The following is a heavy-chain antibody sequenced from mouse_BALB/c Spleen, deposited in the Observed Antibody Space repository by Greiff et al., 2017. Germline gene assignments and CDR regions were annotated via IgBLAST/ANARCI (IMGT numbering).Heavy chain of an antibody. CDR3: ARAQLGLRGFAY. CDR2: ISYDGSN. J-gene: IGHJ3*01. Sequence: EVKLMESGPGLVKPSQSLSLTCSVTGYSITSGYYWNWIRQFPGNKLEWMGYISYDGSNNYNPSLKNRISITRDTSKNQFFLKLNSVTTEDTATYYCARAQLGLRGFAYWGQGTLVTVSA. V-gene: IGHV3-6*02. CDR1: GYSITSGYY. D-gene: IGHD3-1*01.